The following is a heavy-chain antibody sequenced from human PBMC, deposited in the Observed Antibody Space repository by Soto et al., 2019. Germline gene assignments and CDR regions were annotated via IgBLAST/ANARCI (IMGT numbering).Heavy chain of an antibody. D-gene: IGHD6-19*01. Sequence: LRLSCEASGFTLSSYWMSWIRQALGKGLEGVANTRQDGGQSYLVDSVQGRFTISRDNAKNSVYLQMNSLRAEDTAVYYCGRDGSTGWHFDSWGQGTLVTVSS. J-gene: IGHJ4*02. CDR3: GRDGSTGWHFDS. CDR2: TRQDGGQS. V-gene: IGHV3-7*01. CDR1: GFTLSSYW.